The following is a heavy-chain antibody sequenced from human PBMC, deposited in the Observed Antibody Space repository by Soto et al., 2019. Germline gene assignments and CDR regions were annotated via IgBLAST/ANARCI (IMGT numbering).Heavy chain of an antibody. Sequence: QVQLQESGPGLVKPSGTLSLSCAVSGDSMTNTNWWSWVRQPPGKGLEWIGEIYHSGSTNYNPSLRSRVTMSGDKSKNQVSLNLTSVTAADTAIYYCAKRSLRRLRFVETHWGQGTLVTVSS. D-gene: IGHD3-3*01. J-gene: IGHJ4*02. CDR3: AKRSLRRLRFVETH. V-gene: IGHV4-4*02. CDR2: IYHSGST. CDR1: GDSMTNTNW.